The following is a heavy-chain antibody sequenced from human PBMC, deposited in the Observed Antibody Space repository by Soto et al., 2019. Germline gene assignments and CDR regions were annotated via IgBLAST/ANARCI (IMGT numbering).Heavy chain of an antibody. D-gene: IGHD3-10*01. V-gene: IGHV2-5*02. Sequence: QITLKESGPTLVKPTQTLTLTCTFSGFSLSTSGVGVGWIRQPPGKALEWLALIYWDDANLYSPSLKSRLTHTKDPSQSQVVLTTNHMDPVDTATYYCAHLYYHASGTYVFDHWGQGTLVTVSS. CDR3: AHLYYHASGTYVFDH. CDR2: IYWDDAN. CDR1: GFSLSTSGVG. J-gene: IGHJ4*02.